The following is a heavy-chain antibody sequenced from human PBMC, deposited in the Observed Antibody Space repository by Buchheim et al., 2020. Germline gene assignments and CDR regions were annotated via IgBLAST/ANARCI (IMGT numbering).Heavy chain of an antibody. V-gene: IGHV4-34*01. D-gene: IGHD5-18*01. CDR1: GGSFSGYY. CDR2: INHSGST. CDR3: ARSPPRGYSYGWGVFQH. Sequence: QVQLQQWGAGLLKPSETLSLTCAVYGGSFSGYYWSWIRQPPGKGLEWIGEINHSGSTNYNPSLKSRVTISVDTSKNQFSLKLSSVTAADTAVYYCARSPPRGYSYGWGVFQHWGQGTL. J-gene: IGHJ1*01.